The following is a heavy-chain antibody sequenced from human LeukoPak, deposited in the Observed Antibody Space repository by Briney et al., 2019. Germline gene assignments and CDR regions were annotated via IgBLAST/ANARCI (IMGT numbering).Heavy chain of an antibody. CDR2: MNPNSGNT. CDR1: GYTFTSYD. D-gene: IGHD5-24*01. V-gene: IGHV1-8*01. Sequence: GASVKVSCKASGYTFTSYDVNWVRQATGQGLEWMGWMNPNSGNTGYAQKFQGRVTMTRNTSINTAYMELSSLRSEDTAVYYCARFRAVRRWLHGWFDPWGQGTLVTVSS. CDR3: ARFRAVRRWLHGWFDP. J-gene: IGHJ5*02.